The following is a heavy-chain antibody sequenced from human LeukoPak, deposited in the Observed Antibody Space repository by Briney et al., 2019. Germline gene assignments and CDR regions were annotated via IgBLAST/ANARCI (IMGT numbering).Heavy chain of an antibody. CDR2: ISWNSGSI. D-gene: IGHD3-10*01. J-gene: IGHJ4*02. Sequence: GRSLRLSCAASGFTFDDYAMHWVRQAPGKGLEWVSGISWNSGSIGYADSVKGRFTISRDNAKNSLYLQMNSLRAEDMALYYCAKGSYGSGGYPDYWGQGTLVTVSS. V-gene: IGHV3-9*03. CDR1: GFTFDDYA. CDR3: AKGSYGSGGYPDY.